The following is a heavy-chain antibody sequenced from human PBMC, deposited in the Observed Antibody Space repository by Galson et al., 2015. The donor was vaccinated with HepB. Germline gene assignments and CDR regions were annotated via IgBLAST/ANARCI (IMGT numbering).Heavy chain of an antibody. V-gene: IGHV2-5*02. J-gene: IGHJ3*02. CDR1: GFSLSTSGVN. Sequence: PALVKPTQTLTLTCSFSGFSLSTSGVNVGWIRQPPGKALEWLALIYWDDDKRYNPSLKSRLTITKDTSKNQVLLTMTNMDPVDTATYYCAHRPDFSSTRFGFDSWGQGTMVSVSS. CDR3: AHRPDFSSTRFGFDS. D-gene: IGHD2-21*02. CDR2: IYWDDDK.